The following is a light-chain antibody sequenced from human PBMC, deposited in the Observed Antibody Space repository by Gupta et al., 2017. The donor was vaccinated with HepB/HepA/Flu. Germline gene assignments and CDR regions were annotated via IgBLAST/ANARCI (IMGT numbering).Light chain of an antibody. CDR1: QNLLFSDGNTF. J-gene: IGKJ4*01. CDR2: RVS. CDR3: GQCKHWPLS. Sequence: DAVLTQSRLSLLVPIGQSASISCRSSQNLLFSDGNTFLHWYQQRPGQSPRRLIYRVSNRDSGVPDRFSGSGSGTDFTLKISRVEAEDIGVYYCGQCKHWPLSFGGGTKVEIK. V-gene: IGKV2-30*01.